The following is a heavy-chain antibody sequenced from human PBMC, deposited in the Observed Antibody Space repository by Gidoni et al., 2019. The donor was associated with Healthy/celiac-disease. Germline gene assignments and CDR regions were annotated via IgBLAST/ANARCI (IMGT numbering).Heavy chain of an antibody. J-gene: IGHJ4*02. Sequence: QVQLQESAPGLVKPSPPLSLPRTFSGGSISSGGYYWSWIRPHPGKGLEWIGYIYYSGSTYYNPSLKSRVTISVDTSKNQFSLKLSSVTAADTAVYYCARGSLELLYYFDYWGQGTLVTVSS. CDR1: GGSISSGGYY. CDR2: IYYSGST. V-gene: IGHV4-31*03. D-gene: IGHD1-7*01. CDR3: ARGSLELLYYFDY.